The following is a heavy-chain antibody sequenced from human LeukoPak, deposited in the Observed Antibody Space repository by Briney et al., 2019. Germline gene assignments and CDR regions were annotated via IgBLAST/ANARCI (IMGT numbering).Heavy chain of an antibody. V-gene: IGHV1-69*05. CDR2: IIPIFGTA. Sequence: ASVKVSCKASGGTFISYAISWVRQAPGQGLEWMGRIIPIFGTANYAQKFQGRVTITTDESTSTAYMELSSLRSEDTAVYYCARVDSGSYLNWFDPWGQGTLVTVSS. D-gene: IGHD1-26*01. CDR1: GGTFISYA. J-gene: IGHJ5*02. CDR3: ARVDSGSYLNWFDP.